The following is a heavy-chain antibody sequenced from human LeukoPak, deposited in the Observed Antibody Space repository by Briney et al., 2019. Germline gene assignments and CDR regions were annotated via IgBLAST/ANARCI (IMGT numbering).Heavy chain of an antibody. Sequence: SVKVSCKASGGTFSSYAISWVRQAPGQGLEWMGGIIPIFGTANYAQKFQGRVTITTDESTSTAYMELSSLRSEDTAVYYCARTITMVRGVPDYYYYTDVWGKGTTVTVPS. V-gene: IGHV1-69*05. D-gene: IGHD3-10*01. CDR1: GGTFSSYA. CDR2: IIPIFGTA. CDR3: ARTITMVRGVPDYYYYTDV. J-gene: IGHJ6*03.